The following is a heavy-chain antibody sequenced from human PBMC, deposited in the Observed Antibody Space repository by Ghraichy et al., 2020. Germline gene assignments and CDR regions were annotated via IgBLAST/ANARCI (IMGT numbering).Heavy chain of an antibody. J-gene: IGHJ4*02. D-gene: IGHD1-26*01. CDR2: IYYSGST. V-gene: IGHV4-61*01. CDR1: GGSVSSGSYY. CDR3: ARDGGDSGSLDY. Sequence: SETLSLTCTVSGGSVSSGSYYWSWIRQPPGKGLEWIGYIYYSGSTNYNPSLKSRVTISVDTSKNQFSLKLSSVTAADTAVYYCARDGGDSGSLDYWGQGTLVTVSS.